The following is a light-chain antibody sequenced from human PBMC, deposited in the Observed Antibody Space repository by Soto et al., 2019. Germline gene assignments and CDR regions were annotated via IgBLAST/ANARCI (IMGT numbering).Light chain of an antibody. J-gene: IGKJ1*01. CDR1: QSVSRT. Sequence: EVVLTQSPATLSLSPGERANLSCRTSQSVSRTLAWYQQKSGQAPRLLIYDASNRATGIPTRFSGSASGTEFTITISSLEPEDFAAYYGQQRYNSPQTVGQGTKVEIK. CDR2: DAS. V-gene: IGKV3-11*01. CDR3: QQRYNSPQT.